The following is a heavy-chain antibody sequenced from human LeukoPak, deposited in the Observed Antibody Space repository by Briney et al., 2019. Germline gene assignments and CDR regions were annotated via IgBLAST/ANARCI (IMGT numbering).Heavy chain of an antibody. CDR3: ARDMAAAGTIFDY. CDR1: GFTFSSYS. CDR2: ISSSSSTI. V-gene: IGHV3-48*02. D-gene: IGHD6-13*01. Sequence: GGSPRLSCAASGFTFSSYSMNWVRQAPGKGLEWVSYISSSSSTIYYADSVKGRFTISRDNAKNSLYLQMNRLRDEDTAVYYCARDMAAAGTIFDYWGQGTLVTVSS. J-gene: IGHJ4*02.